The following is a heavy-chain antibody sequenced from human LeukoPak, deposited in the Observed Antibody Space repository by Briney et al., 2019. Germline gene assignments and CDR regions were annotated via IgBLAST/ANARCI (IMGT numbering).Heavy chain of an antibody. CDR1: GGSISSGSYY. D-gene: IGHD5-18*01. CDR2: IYYSGRT. Sequence: SETLSLTCTVSGGSISSGSYYWGWIRQPPGKGLEWIGNIYYSGRTYDNPSLKSRVSISLDTSKNHFSLKLSSVTAADTAVYYCARLRVRGYGYGPWEGPTWLDYWGQGTLVTVSS. V-gene: IGHV4-39*07. J-gene: IGHJ4*02. CDR3: ARLRVRGYGYGPWEGPTWLDY.